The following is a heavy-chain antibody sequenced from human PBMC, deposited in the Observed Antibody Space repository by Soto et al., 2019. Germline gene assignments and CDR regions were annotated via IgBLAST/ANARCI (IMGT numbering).Heavy chain of an antibody. Sequence: QVQLVQSGVEVKKPGASVKVSCKASGYTFPNYGINWVRQAPGQGLEWMGWISAYNGNTDYAQKLQGRVTMTTDTATTTADMAVTNLRSDDTAVYYCARDVLPYCGTDCYPGDVLHWGQGTLVIVSS. CDR1: GYTFPNYG. CDR2: ISAYNGNT. J-gene: IGHJ4*02. CDR3: ARDVLPYCGTDCYPGDVLH. V-gene: IGHV1-18*04. D-gene: IGHD2-21*02.